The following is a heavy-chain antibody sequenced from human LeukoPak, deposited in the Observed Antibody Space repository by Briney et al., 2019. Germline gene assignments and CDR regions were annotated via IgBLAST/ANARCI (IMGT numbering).Heavy chain of an antibody. D-gene: IGHD6-13*01. CDR2: INPNSGGT. CDR3: ARSFDGYSSSWSPLITFDP. Sequence: ASVKVSCKASGYTFTSYDINWVRQATGQGLEWMGWINPNSGGTNYAQKFQGWVTMTRDTSISTAYMELSRLRSDDTAVYYCARSFDGYSSSWSPLITFDPWGRGTLVTVSS. CDR1: GYTFTSYD. J-gene: IGHJ5*02. V-gene: IGHV1-2*04.